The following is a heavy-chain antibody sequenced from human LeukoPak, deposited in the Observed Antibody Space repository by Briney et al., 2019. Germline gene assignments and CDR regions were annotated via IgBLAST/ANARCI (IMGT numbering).Heavy chain of an antibody. V-gene: IGHV3-23*01. CDR2: IGGSGDTT. D-gene: IGHD6-13*01. CDR1: GFTFSSYA. CDR3: AKDPLQAAGHIYFDS. Sequence: GGSLRLSCADAGFTFSSYAMSWVRQAPGKGLEWVSSIGGSGDTTHYADSVKGRFTISRDNSKNTLYLQMNSLRAEDTAVYFCAKDPLQAAGHIYFDSWGPGTLVTVSS. J-gene: IGHJ4*02.